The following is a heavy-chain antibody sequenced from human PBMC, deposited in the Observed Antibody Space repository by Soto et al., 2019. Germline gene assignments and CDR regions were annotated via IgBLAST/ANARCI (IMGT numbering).Heavy chain of an antibody. J-gene: IGHJ4*02. CDR1: GFTFSSYA. V-gene: IGHV3-23*01. CDR3: AKDPAAAGAKDY. Sequence: GGSLRLSCAASGFTFSSYAMSWVRPAPGKGLEWASAISGSGGRTYYADSVKGRFTISRDNAKNTLYLQMNSMRADDRAVYYCAKDPAAAGAKDYWGQGTLVTVSS. CDR2: ISGSGGRT. D-gene: IGHD6-13*01.